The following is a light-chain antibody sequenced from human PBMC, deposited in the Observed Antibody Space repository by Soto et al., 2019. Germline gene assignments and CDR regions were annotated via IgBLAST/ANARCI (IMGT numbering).Light chain of an antibody. CDR1: SSDVGSYNL. CDR2: EGS. J-gene: IGLJ2*01. V-gene: IGLV2-23*01. Sequence: QSAQTQPASVSGSPGQSITISCTGTSSDVGSYNLVSWYQQHPGKAPKLMIYEGSKRPSGVSNRFSGSKSGNTASLTISGLQAEDEADYYCCSFAGLNTLLFGGGTKLTVL. CDR3: CSFAGLNTLL.